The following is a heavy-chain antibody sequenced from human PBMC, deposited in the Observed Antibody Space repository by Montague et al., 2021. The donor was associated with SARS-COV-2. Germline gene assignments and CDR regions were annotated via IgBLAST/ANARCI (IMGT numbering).Heavy chain of an antibody. CDR1: GGSISSSSHY. CDR3: ARAQMAVTEYYPDY. V-gene: IGHV4-39*01. D-gene: IGHD2/OR15-2a*01. J-gene: IGHJ4*02. CDR2: IYYSGTT. Sequence: SETLSLTCSVYGGSISSSSHYWAWLRQRPGRGLEWIGIIYYSGTTHYPPSLRSRITMSVDTTYNSFSLQVNSVSATDTAIYYCARAQMAVTEYYPDYWGQGILVTVSS.